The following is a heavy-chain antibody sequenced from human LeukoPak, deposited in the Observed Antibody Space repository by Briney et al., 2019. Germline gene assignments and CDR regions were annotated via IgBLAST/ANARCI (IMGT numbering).Heavy chain of an antibody. CDR2: IYPGDSDT. D-gene: IGHD3-9*01. V-gene: IGHV5-51*01. CDR1: GYSFTSYW. CDR3: ARDRPTLTGYYPFDY. Sequence: GESLKISCKGSGYSFTSYWIGWVRQMPGKGLEWMGIIYPGDSDTRYSPSFQGQVTISADKSISTAYLQWSSLKASDTAMYYCARDRPTLTGYYPFDYWGQGTLVTVSS. J-gene: IGHJ4*02.